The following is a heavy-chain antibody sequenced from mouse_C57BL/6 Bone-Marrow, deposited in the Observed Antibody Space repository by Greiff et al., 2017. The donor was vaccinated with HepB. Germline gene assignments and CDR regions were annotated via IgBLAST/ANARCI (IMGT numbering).Heavy chain of an antibody. Sequence: VQLQQPGAELVRPGSSVKLSCKASGYTFTSYWMDWVKQRPGQGLEWIGNIYPSDSETHYNQKFKDKATLTVDKSSSTAYMQLSSLTSEDSAVYYCARGTAQATRAMDYWGQGTSVTVSS. V-gene: IGHV1-61*01. D-gene: IGHD3-2*02. CDR1: GYTFTSYW. CDR2: IYPSDSET. CDR3: ARGTAQATRAMDY. J-gene: IGHJ4*01.